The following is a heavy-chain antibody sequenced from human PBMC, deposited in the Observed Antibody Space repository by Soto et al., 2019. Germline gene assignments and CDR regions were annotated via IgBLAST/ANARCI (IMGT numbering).Heavy chain of an antibody. Sequence: ASVKVSCKASGGTFSSYAISWVRQAPGQGLEWMGGIIPIFGTANYAQKFQGRVTITADESTSTAYMELSSLRSEDTAVYYCARVRKVGALIYFDYWGQGTLVTVSS. J-gene: IGHJ4*02. CDR2: IIPIFGTA. V-gene: IGHV1-69*13. D-gene: IGHD1-26*01. CDR3: ARVRKVGALIYFDY. CDR1: GGTFSSYA.